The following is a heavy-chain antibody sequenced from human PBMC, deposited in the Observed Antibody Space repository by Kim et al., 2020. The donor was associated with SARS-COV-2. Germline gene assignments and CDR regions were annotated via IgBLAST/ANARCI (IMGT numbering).Heavy chain of an antibody. Sequence: GGSLRLSCATSGFTFSTYWMSWVRQAPGKGLEWVANINQDGGGRHYVDSVKGRFTISRDSAKNSVYLQMNSLRVEDTAVYYCGRDMDVWGQGTTVTVSS. CDR3: GRDMDV. CDR2: INQDGGGR. CDR1: GFTFSTYW. V-gene: IGHV3-7*01. J-gene: IGHJ6*02.